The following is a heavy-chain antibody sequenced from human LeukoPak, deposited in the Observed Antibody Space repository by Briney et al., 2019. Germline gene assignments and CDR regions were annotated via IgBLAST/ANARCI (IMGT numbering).Heavy chain of an antibody. CDR2: ISSSGSTI. CDR3: ARAPPRDGSVHFDY. J-gene: IGHJ4*02. V-gene: IGHV3-48*03. Sequence: GGSLRLSCAASGFTFSSYEMNWVRQAPGKGLEWVSYISSSGSTIYYADSVKGRFTISRDNAKNSLYLQMNSLRAEDTAVYYCARAPPRDGSVHFDYWGQGTLVTVSS. D-gene: IGHD3-10*01. CDR1: GFTFSSYE.